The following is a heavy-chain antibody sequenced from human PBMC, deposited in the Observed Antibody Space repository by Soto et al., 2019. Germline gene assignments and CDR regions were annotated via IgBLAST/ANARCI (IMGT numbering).Heavy chain of an antibody. CDR3: ARSGRVGNDAFDI. CDR1: GGSISSGGYY. D-gene: IGHD6-25*01. CDR2: IYYSGST. J-gene: IGHJ3*02. V-gene: IGHV4-31*03. Sequence: SSETLSLTCTVSGGSISSGGYYWSWIRQHPGKGLEWIGYIYYSGSTYYNPSLKSRVTISVDTSKNQFSLKLSSVTAADTAVYYCARSGRVGNDAFDIWGQGTMVTVSS.